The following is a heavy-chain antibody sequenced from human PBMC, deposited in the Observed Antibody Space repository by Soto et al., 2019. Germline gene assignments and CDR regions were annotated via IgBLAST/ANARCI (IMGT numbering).Heavy chain of an antibody. CDR1: GGSISSSSYY. J-gene: IGHJ4*02. CDR3: ARHSLPPFGVGTIDY. CDR2: IYYSGST. Sequence: SETLSLTCTVSGGSISSSSYYWGWSRQPPGKGLEWIGSIYYSGSTYYNPSLKSRVTIPVDTSKNQFSLKLSSVTAADTAVYYCARHSLPPFGVGTIDYWGQGTLVTVSS. D-gene: IGHD3-3*01. V-gene: IGHV4-39*01.